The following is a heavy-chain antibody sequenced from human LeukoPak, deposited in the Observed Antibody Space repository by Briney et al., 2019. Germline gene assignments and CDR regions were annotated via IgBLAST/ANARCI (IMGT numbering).Heavy chain of an antibody. Sequence: GGSLRLSCAASGFTFSSYAMSWVRQAPGKGLEWVSGISASGGNIYYADSVKGRFTISRDNSKNTLYLQMNSLRAEDTAVYYCAKESSLYDSSGYYQSFDYSGEGTLVTVSS. J-gene: IGHJ4*02. CDR3: AKESSLYDSSGYYQSFDY. CDR2: ISASGGNI. V-gene: IGHV3-23*01. D-gene: IGHD3-22*01. CDR1: GFTFSSYA.